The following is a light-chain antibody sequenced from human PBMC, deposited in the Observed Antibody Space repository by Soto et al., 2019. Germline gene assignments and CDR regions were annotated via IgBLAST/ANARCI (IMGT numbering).Light chain of an antibody. J-gene: IGKJ4*01. CDR1: QSVSSN. CDR3: QQYNNWPAP. V-gene: IGKV3-15*01. CDR2: GAS. Sequence: EIVMTQSPATLSVSPGERATLSCRASQSVSSNLAWYQQKPGQALRLLIYGASTRATGIPARFSGSGSGTEFTLTISSLQSEDFAVYYCQQYNNWPAPFGGGTKVEIK.